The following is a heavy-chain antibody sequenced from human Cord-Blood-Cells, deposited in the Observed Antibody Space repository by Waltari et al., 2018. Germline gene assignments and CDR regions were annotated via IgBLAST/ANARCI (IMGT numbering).Heavy chain of an antibody. CDR1: GYSISSGYY. J-gene: IGHJ4*02. CDR2: IYHRGST. V-gene: IGHV4-38-2*02. D-gene: IGHD6-6*01. Sequence: QVQLQESGPGLVKPSETMSLTCTVSGYSISSGYYWGWSRHPPGKGLEWIGSIYHRGSTYYNPSLNSRVTISVDTSKNQFSRKLSSVTAADTAVYYCARGPIQLDYWGQGTLVTVSS. CDR3: ARGPIQLDY.